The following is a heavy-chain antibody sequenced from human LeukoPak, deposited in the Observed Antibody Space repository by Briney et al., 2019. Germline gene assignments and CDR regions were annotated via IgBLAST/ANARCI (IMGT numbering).Heavy chain of an antibody. CDR2: INPSESYA. V-gene: IGHV5-10-1*01. Sequence: GESLKISCQGFGYRFHKYWITWVRRMPGKGLEWMGWINPSESYAVYSPSFQGHVTISADQSINTAYLHWSSLQASDTAMYYCARASTVTGDWYFDIWGGGTLLTVSS. J-gene: IGHJ2*01. CDR3: ARASTVTGDWYFDI. D-gene: IGHD2-21*02. CDR1: GYRFHKYW.